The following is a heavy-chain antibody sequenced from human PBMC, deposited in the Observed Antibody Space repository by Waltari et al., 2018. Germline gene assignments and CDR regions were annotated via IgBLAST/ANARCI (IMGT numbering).Heavy chain of an antibody. Sequence: EVQLVESGGGLIQPGGSLRLSCAASGFTVRRNYMSWVRQAPGKGLEWVSVIYSGGSTYYADSVKGRFTISRDNSKNTLYLQMNSLRAEDTAVYYCARDGSAGSGWFDPWGQGTLVTVSS. CDR1: GFTVRRNY. D-gene: IGHD6-19*01. CDR3: ARDGSAGSGWFDP. J-gene: IGHJ5*02. CDR2: IYSGGST. V-gene: IGHV3-53*01.